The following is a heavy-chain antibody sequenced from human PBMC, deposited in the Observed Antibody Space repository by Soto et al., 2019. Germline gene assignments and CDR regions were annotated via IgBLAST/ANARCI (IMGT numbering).Heavy chain of an antibody. J-gene: IGHJ4*02. CDR1: GFTFSSNH. V-gene: IGHV3-53*02. CDR2: IYSGGVT. CDR3: ARGAGSGYFDY. D-gene: IGHD6-19*01. Sequence: VQLVETGGGLIQPGGSLRLSCAASGFTFSSNHMNWVRQAPGKGLEWVSVIYSGGVTYYADSVKGRSTISSDNSKNTLYFQMNSVRAEDTAVYYCARGAGSGYFDYWGQGTLVTVSS.